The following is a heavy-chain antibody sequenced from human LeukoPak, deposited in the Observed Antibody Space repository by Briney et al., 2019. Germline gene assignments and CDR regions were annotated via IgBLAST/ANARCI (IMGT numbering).Heavy chain of an antibody. V-gene: IGHV1-18*01. Sequence: ASVKVSCKASGYTFTSYGISWVRQAPGQGLEWMGWISAYNGNTNYAQKLQGRVTMTTDTSTSTAYMELRSLRSDDTAVYYCARESGGILAVAEPGDYWGQGTLVTVSS. CDR2: ISAYNGNT. CDR1: GYTFTSYG. CDR3: ARESGGILAVAEPGDY. D-gene: IGHD6-19*01. J-gene: IGHJ4*02.